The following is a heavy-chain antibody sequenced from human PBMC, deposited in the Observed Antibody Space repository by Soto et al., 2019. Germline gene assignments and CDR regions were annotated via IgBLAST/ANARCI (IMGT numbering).Heavy chain of an antibody. J-gene: IGHJ6*02. D-gene: IGHD1-26*01. Sequence: PGGSLRLSCAASGFTFSSYWMHWVRQAPGKGLVWVSRINSDGSSTSYADSVKGRFTISRDNAKNTLYLQMNSLRAEDTAVYYCARAGIDRYGMDVWGQGTTVTVSS. CDR3: ARAGIDRYGMDV. CDR1: GFTFSSYW. CDR2: INSDGSST. V-gene: IGHV3-74*01.